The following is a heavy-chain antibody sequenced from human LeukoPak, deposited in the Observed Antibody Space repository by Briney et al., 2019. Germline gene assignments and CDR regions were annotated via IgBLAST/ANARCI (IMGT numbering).Heavy chain of an antibody. V-gene: IGHV3-23*01. J-gene: IGHJ4*02. Sequence: GGSLRLSCAAPGFTFSSYAMSWVRQAPGKGLEWVSAISGSGGSTYYADSVKGRFTISRDNAKSSLYLQMNSLRAEDTAVYYCATSRTLDYWGQGTLVTVSS. CDR1: GFTFSSYA. CDR3: ATSRTLDY. CDR2: ISGSGGST.